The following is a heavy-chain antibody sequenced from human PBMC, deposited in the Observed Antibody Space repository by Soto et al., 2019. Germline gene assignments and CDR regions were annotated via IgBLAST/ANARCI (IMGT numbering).Heavy chain of an antibody. CDR1: GFSLSSYG. D-gene: IGHD3-9*01. J-gene: IGHJ4*02. CDR3: AKDVNYDILAGYYYY. V-gene: IGHV3-23*01. CDR2: IRGRGGST. Sequence: EVPLLESGGRRVQPGGSLRLSCAASGFSLSSYGMTWIRQAPGKGLEWVSTIRGRGGSTYYADSVKGRFTISRDDSKNTLYLQMSSLRAEDTAIYFCAKDVNYDILAGYYYYWGQGTLVTVSS.